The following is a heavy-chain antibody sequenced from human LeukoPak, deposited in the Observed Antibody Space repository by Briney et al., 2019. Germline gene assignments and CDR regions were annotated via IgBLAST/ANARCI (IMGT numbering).Heavy chain of an antibody. Sequence: TISCKGSGYTFTNYWIGWVRQMPGKGLEWMGIIYPGDSDTRYSPSFQGQVTISADKSISTAYLQWSSLKASDTAMHYCARRNGDYAVDYWGQGTLVTVSS. J-gene: IGHJ4*02. CDR1: GYTFTNYW. CDR3: ARRNGDYAVDY. CDR2: IYPGDSDT. D-gene: IGHD4-17*01. V-gene: IGHV5-51*01.